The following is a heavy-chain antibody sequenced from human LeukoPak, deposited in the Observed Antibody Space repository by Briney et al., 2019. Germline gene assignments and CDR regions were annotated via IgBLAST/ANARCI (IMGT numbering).Heavy chain of an antibody. CDR3: ARDRYYYDSSGYLYFDY. CDR2: ISSSSSYM. CDR1: GFTFSSYS. V-gene: IGHV3-21*01. J-gene: IGHJ4*02. D-gene: IGHD3-22*01. Sequence: AGGSLRLSCAASGFTFSSYSMNWVRQAPGKGLEWVSSISSSSSYMYYADSVKGRFTISRDNAKNSLYLQMNSLRAEDTAVYYCARDRYYYDSSGYLYFDYWGQGTLVTVSS.